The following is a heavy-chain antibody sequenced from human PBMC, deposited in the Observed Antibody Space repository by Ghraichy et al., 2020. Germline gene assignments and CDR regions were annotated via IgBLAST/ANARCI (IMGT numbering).Heavy chain of an antibody. CDR2: IKKDGSEK. CDR1: GFIFSSYW. J-gene: IGHJ4*02. CDR3: ASAVQALGANYFDY. D-gene: IGHD3-16*01. V-gene: IGHV3-7*01. Sequence: GGSLRLSCAASGFIFSSYWMSWVRQAPGKGLEWVANIKKDGSEKYYVDSVKGRFTISRDNAKNSLYLQMNSLRAEDTAVYYCASAVQALGANYFDYWGQGTLVTVSS.